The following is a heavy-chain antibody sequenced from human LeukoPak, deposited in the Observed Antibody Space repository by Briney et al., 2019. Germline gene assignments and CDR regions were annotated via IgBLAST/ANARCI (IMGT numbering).Heavy chain of an antibody. V-gene: IGHV3-23*01. CDR2: ISGSGGST. J-gene: IGHJ4*02. D-gene: IGHD3-9*01. CDR3: AKAELYDILTGYYY. Sequence: GGSLRLSCAASGFTFSSYAMSWVRQAPGKGLEWVSVISGSGGSTSYADSVKGRFTISRDNSKNTLYLQMNSLRTEDTAVYYCAKAELYDILTGYYYWGQGTLVTVSS. CDR1: GFTFSSYA.